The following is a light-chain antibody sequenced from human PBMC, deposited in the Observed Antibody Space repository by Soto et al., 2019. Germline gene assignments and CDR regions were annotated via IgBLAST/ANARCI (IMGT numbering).Light chain of an antibody. CDR2: GAS. J-gene: IGKJ1*01. CDR3: QQYGSSGT. V-gene: IGKV3-20*01. CDR1: QSVSNNY. Sequence: EIVLTQSPGTLSLSPGERATLSYRASQSVSNNYLAWYQQKPGQAPRLLIYGASNRATGIPDRFSGSGSGTDFTLTISRLEPEDFAVYYCQQYGSSGTFGHGTKVEIK.